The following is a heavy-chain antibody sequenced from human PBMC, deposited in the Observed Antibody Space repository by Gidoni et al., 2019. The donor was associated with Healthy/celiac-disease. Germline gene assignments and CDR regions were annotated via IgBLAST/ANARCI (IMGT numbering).Heavy chain of an antibody. CDR2: IDPSDSYP. Sequence: EVQLVQSGAEVKKPGESLRISCKGSGYSFTSYWIRWVRQMPGKGLGWMWRIDPSDSYPKYGPSFQGHVTISADKSLSTAYLQWSSLKASDTAMYYCARLGTWTGSYSSNYYYYYMDVWGKGTTVTVSS. CDR1: GYSFTSYW. J-gene: IGHJ6*03. CDR3: ARLGTWTGSYSSNYYYYYMDV. D-gene: IGHD3-10*01. V-gene: IGHV5-10-1*03.